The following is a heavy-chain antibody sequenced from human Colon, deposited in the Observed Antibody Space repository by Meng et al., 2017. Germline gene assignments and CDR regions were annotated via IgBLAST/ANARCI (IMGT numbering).Heavy chain of an antibody. CDR1: GWSFSGFY. CDR3: ATGLRHGDWFDP. Sequence: QVQIQQGGAGLLKPSETLSLTCAVSGWSFSGFYWSWIRQPPGKGLEWIGEIDHFGISNYNSSLKGRLTMSVDTSKKQISLTLTSVTAADTAVYYCATGLRHGDWFDPWGPGTLVTVSS. J-gene: IGHJ5*02. CDR2: IDHFGIS. V-gene: IGHV4-34*02. D-gene: IGHD4-17*01.